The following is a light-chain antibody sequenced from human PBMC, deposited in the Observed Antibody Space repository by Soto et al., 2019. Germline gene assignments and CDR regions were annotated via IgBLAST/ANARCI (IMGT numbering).Light chain of an antibody. CDR2: GAS. CDR1: QSVTNSF. Sequence: EIVLAQSPGTLSLSPGERATLSCMASQSVTNSFLAWYQQKPGQAPRLLIYGASTRATGIPDRFSASGSGTDFTLTINRLEPEDFAVYYCQQYSESPLTFGQGTKVDIK. CDR3: QQYSESPLT. V-gene: IGKV3-20*01. J-gene: IGKJ1*01.